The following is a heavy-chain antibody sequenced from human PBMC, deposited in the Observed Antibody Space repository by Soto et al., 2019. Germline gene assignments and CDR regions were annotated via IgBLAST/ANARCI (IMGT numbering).Heavy chain of an antibody. CDR2: IYYSGST. J-gene: IGHJ6*02. CDR3: AASCVGCGGFNYYGMDV. Sequence: QVQLQESGPGLVKPSQTLSLTCTVSGGSISRGGYYWSWIRQHPGKGLEWIGYIYYSGSTYYNPTLKSRVTISVETSKNQFSLKLSSVTAADTAVYYCAASCVGCGGFNYYGMDVWGQGTTVTVSS. D-gene: IGHD2-21*01. V-gene: IGHV4-31*03. CDR1: GGSISRGGYY.